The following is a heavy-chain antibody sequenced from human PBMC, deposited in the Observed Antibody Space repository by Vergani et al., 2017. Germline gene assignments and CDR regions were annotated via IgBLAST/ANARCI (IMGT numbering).Heavy chain of an antibody. V-gene: IGHV4-39*01. CDR1: GDSLSTSSYD. D-gene: IGHD2-21*01. CDR3: ARHISVVRPSSMTAFDY. Sequence: QMQLHESGPGLVKPSETLSLSCTVSGDSLSTSSYDWGWIRQPPGKTLEWIGTVFYGGSTSYNPSLKSRVTLPLDTSKKQISLHLTSVTAADTAVYYCARHISVVRPSSMTAFDYWGQGTLVTVSS. CDR2: VFYGGST. J-gene: IGHJ4*02.